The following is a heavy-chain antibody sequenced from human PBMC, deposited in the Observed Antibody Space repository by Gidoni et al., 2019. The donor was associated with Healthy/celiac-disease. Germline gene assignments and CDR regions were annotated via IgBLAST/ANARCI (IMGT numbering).Heavy chain of an antibody. Sequence: TNYNPSLKSRVTMSVDTSKNQFSLKLSSVTAADTAVYYCAREGNDDYGDKGHLLFDYWGQGTLVTVSS. V-gene: IGHV4-4*07. D-gene: IGHD4-17*01. CDR2: T. CDR3: AREGNDDYGDKGHLLFDY. J-gene: IGHJ4*02.